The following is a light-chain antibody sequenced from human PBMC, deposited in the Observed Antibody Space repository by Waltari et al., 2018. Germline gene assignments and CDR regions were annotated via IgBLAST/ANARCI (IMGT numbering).Light chain of an antibody. V-gene: IGKV1-5*03. CDR1: QTINDW. J-gene: IGKJ3*01. Sequence: DIQMTQSPSTLSASIGDRVTITCRASQTINDWLAWYQQKPGRAPKLLMYKASDVESGVPSLFSGSGSGTEFTLTISSLQPDDFATYYCQQYSSFPLIVGPGTRVEIK. CDR2: KAS. CDR3: QQYSSFPLI.